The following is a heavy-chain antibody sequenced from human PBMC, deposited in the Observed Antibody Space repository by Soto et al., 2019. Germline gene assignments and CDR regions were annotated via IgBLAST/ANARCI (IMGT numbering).Heavy chain of an antibody. CDR3: ARYSSWSKNWFDP. CDR1: VGSVSSGSYY. V-gene: IGHV4-61*01. CDR2: IYYSGST. Sequence: PSETLCITCTISVGSVSSGSYYWSWIRQPPGKGLEWIEYIYYSGSTNYNPSLKSRVTIAVDTSKNQFSLKLSSVTAADTAVYYCARYSSWSKNWFDPWGQGTMVTVSS. J-gene: IGHJ5*02. D-gene: IGHD6-13*01.